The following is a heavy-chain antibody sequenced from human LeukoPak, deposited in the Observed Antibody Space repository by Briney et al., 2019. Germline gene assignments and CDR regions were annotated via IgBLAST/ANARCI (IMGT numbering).Heavy chain of an antibody. V-gene: IGHV4-59*08. Sequence: PSETLSLTCTVSGGSISSYYWSWIRQPPGKGLEWIGYIYYSGSINYNPSLKSRVTISVDTSKNQFSLKLSSVTAADTAVYYCARHPAPLLYGTTDCWGQGTLVTVSS. CDR2: IYYSGSI. CDR1: GGSISSYY. CDR3: ARHPAPLLYGTTDC. D-gene: IGHD3-3*01. J-gene: IGHJ4*02.